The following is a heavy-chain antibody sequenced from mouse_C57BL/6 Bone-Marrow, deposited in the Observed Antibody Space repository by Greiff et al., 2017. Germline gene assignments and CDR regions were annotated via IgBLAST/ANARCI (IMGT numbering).Heavy chain of an antibody. J-gene: IGHJ3*01. CDR2: SDPENGDT. Sequence: VQLQQSGAELVRPGASVKLSCTASGFYIKDDYMYWVKQRPEQGLEWIGWSDPENGDTDYASKFQGKATITVDTSSNTAYLQLRSLTSEDTAVYYCTRIAYWGQGTLVTVSA. CDR3: TRIAY. V-gene: IGHV14-4*01. CDR1: GFYIKDDY.